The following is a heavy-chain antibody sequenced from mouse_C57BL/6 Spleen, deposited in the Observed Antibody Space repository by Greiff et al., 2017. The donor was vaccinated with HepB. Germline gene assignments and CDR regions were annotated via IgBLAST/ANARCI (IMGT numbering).Heavy chain of an antibody. D-gene: IGHD2-3*01. V-gene: IGHV1-82*01. CDR1: GYAFSSSW. Sequence: VQLQESGPELVKPGASVKISCKASGYAFSSSWMNWVKQRPGKGLEWIGRIYPGDGDTNYNGTFKGKATLTADKSSSTAYMQLSSLTSEDSAVYFCARWLLRGDYAMDYWGQGTSVTVSS. J-gene: IGHJ4*01. CDR2: IYPGDGDT. CDR3: ARWLLRGDYAMDY.